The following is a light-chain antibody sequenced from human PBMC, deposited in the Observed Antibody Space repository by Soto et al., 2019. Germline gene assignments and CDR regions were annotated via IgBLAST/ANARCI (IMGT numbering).Light chain of an antibody. CDR1: SSDVGGYNY. CDR3: SSYKSSSTLGV. V-gene: IGLV2-14*01. Sequence: QSALTQPASVSGSPGQSITISCTGTSSDVGGYNYVSWYQQHPGKAPKLMIYDVSNRPSVVSNRFSGSKSGNTASLTISGLQAEDEADYYCSSYKSSSTLGVFGGGTQLTVL. J-gene: IGLJ2*01. CDR2: DVS.